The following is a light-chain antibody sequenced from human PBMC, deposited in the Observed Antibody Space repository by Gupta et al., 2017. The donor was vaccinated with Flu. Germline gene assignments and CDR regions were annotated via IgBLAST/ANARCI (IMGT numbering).Light chain of an antibody. CDR3: QTWGTGDVV. J-gene: IGLJ2*01. V-gene: IGLV4-69*01. Sequence: QLVPTQSPSASAPLGASVKLTCTLRSGHSSYAIAWPQQQPEKGPRYWMKLNSDGSHSKGDGIPDRFSGSSSGAERYLTISSLQSEDEADYYCQTWGTGDVVFGGGTKLTVL. CDR1: SGHSSYA. CDR2: LNSDGSH.